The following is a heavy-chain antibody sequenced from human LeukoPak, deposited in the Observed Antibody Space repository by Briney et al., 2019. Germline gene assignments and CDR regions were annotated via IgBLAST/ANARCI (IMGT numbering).Heavy chain of an antibody. V-gene: IGHV3-11*05. CDR1: GFTFSDYY. CDR3: ARDSAHIVVVPPIMSLGLDNWSDP. D-gene: IGHD2-2*01. Sequence: GGSLTHSCPASGFTFSDYYMSWIRQAPGKGLEWVAFISSSSDNTKYADSVKGRFTISRDNATNLLYLPMSRLRAEDTAVYYCARDSAHIVVVPPIMSLGLDNWSDPWGQGTLVTVSS. J-gene: IGHJ5*02. CDR2: ISSSSDNT.